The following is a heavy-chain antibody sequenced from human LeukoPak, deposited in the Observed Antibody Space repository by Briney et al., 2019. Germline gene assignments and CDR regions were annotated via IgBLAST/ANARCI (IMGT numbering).Heavy chain of an antibody. CDR3: ARDTGTGFWSGYHYYFDS. CDR2: ISSSSTYM. D-gene: IGHD3-3*01. J-gene: IGHJ4*02. CDR1: GFTFSTYS. Sequence: GGSLRLSCAASGFTFSTYSMNWVRQAPGKGLEWVSSISSSSTYMYYADSVKGRFTISRDNANNSLFLQMNGLRAEDTAVYYCARDTGTGFWSGYHYYFDSWGQGALVTVSS. V-gene: IGHV3-21*01.